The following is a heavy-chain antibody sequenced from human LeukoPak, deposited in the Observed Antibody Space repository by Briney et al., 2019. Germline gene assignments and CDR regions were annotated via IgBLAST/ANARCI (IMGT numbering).Heavy chain of an antibody. J-gene: IGHJ4*02. CDR3: ARDGYNYGYFNY. V-gene: IGHV4-59*01. CDR2: MYYSGST. D-gene: IGHD5-24*01. CDR1: GGSISSYY. Sequence: SETLSLTCTVSGGSISSYYWNWIRQPPGKGLEWIGYMYYSGSTNYNPSLKSRVTISVDTSKNQFSLKLSSATAADTAVYYCARDGYNYGYFNYWGQGTLVTVSS.